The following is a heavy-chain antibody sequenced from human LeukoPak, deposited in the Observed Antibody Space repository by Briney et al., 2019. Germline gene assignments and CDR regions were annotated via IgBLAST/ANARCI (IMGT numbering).Heavy chain of an antibody. CDR2: ISSSGSTI. Sequence: GGSLRLSCAASGLPFSDFYMSWIRQAPGKGVEWVSYISSSGSTIYYADSVKGRFTISRDNAKNSLYLQMNNLRAEDTAVYYCARDRWGKYYFDYWGQGTLVTVSS. V-gene: IGHV3-11*01. CDR1: GLPFSDFY. J-gene: IGHJ4*02. CDR3: ARDRWGKYYFDY. D-gene: IGHD7-27*01.